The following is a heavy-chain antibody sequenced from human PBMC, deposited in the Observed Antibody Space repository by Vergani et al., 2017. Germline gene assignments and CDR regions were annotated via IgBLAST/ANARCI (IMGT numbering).Heavy chain of an antibody. V-gene: IGHV3-11*05. D-gene: IGHD5-12*01. CDR2: ISSSSSYT. Sequence: QVQLVESGGGLVKPGGSLRLSCAASGFTFSDYYMSWIRQAPGKGLEWVSYISSSSSYTNYADSVKGRFTISIDNAKNSLYLQMNSLRADDTAVYYCARTRSCYRNCMDVWGQGTTVTVSS. J-gene: IGHJ6*02. CDR1: GFTFSDYY. CDR3: ARTRSCYRNCMDV.